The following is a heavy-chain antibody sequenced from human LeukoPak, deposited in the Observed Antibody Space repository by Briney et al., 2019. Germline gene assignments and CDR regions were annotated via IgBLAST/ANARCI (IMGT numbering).Heavy chain of an antibody. CDR3: ARNYGSGSYYSDP. V-gene: IGHV4-38-2*02. D-gene: IGHD3-10*01. Sequence: SETLSLTCTVSTYSISSGYFWGWIRQPPGKGLEWIGSIYYSGSTNYNPSLKSRVTISVDTSKNQFSLKLSSVTAADTAVYYCARNYGSGSYYSDPWGQGTLVTVSS. CDR2: IYYSGST. CDR1: TYSISSGYF. J-gene: IGHJ5*02.